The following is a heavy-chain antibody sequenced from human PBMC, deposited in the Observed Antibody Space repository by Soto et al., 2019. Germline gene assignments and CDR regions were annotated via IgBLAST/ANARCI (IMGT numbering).Heavy chain of an antibody. CDR2: ISAYNGNT. D-gene: IGHD6-19*01. CDR3: ARGRTPYSSGWDGPGAFDI. J-gene: IGHJ3*02. V-gene: IGHV1-18*01. Sequence: GASVKVSCKACGYTFTSYGISWVRQAPGQGLEGMGWISAYNGNTNYAQKLQGRVTMTTDTSTSTAYMELRSQRSDDTAVYYCARGRTPYSSGWDGPGAFDIWGQGTMVTVSS. CDR1: GYTFTSYG.